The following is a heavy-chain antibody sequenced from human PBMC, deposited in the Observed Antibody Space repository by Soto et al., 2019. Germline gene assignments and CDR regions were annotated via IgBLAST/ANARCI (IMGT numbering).Heavy chain of an antibody. CDR3: ARDHYGGPWWFDP. Sequence: SVKVSCKASGGTFSSYTISWVRQAPGQGLEWMGRIIPILGIANYAQKFQGRVTITADKSTSTAYMELSSLRSEDTAVYYCARDHYGGPWWFDPWGQGTLVTVSS. CDR1: GGTFSSYT. V-gene: IGHV1-69*04. D-gene: IGHD4-17*01. CDR2: IIPILGIA. J-gene: IGHJ5*02.